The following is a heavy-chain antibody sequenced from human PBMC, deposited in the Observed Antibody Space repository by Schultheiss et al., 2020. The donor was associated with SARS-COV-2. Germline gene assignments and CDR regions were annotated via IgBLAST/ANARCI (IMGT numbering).Heavy chain of an antibody. J-gene: IGHJ4*02. D-gene: IGHD5-18*01. CDR3: ARVYSGYSYGYSLDYFDY. CDR2: ISSSSSYI. V-gene: IGHV3-21*01. CDR1: GFTFSSYA. Sequence: GGSLRLSCAASGFTFSSYAMSWVRQAPGKGLEWVSSISSSSSYIYYADSVNGRFTISRDNAKNSLYLQMNSLRAEDTAVYYCARVYSGYSYGYSLDYFDYWGQGTLVTVSS.